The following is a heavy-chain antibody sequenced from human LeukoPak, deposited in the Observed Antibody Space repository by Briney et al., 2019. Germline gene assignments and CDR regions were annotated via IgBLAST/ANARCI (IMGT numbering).Heavy chain of an antibody. D-gene: IGHD3-22*01. CDR3: AKDLRRGYGSHDMDV. CDR2: ISYDGSNK. CDR1: GFTFSSYG. J-gene: IGHJ6*02. V-gene: IGHV3-30*18. Sequence: PGRSLRLSCAASGFTFSSYGMHWVRQAPGKGLEWVAVISYDGSNKYYADSVKGRFTISRDNSKNTLYLQMNSLRAEDTAVYYCAKDLRRGYGSHDMDVWGQGTTVTVSS.